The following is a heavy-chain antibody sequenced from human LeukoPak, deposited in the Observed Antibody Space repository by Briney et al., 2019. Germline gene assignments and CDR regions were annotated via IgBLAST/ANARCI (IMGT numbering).Heavy chain of an antibody. Sequence: SSGTPSLTCAVSGGSPCAYFRSWMREPPGKGVGWIGYLYYCGSAKYNPSLQCRVTISVDTSKDQFSLKLNSASAADSAGYYCARLVECRGGSCYYVFEIWGQGTMVTVSS. D-gene: IGHD2-15*01. CDR2: LYYCGSA. J-gene: IGHJ3*02. CDR3: ARLVECRGGSCYYVFEI. V-gene: IGHV4-59*12. CDR1: GGSPCAYF.